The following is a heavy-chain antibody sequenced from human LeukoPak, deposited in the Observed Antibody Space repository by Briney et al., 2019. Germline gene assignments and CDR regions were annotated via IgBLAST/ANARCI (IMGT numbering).Heavy chain of an antibody. D-gene: IGHD6-19*01. CDR1: GGSFSGYY. CDR3: ARLSSGYYGGNFDY. CDR2: INHSGST. Sequence: SSETLSLTCAVYGGSFSGYYWSWIRQPPGKGLEWIGEINHSGSTNYNPSLKSRVTISVDTSKNQFSLKLSSVTAADTAVYYCARLSSGYYGGNFDYWGQGTLVTVSS. V-gene: IGHV4-34*01. J-gene: IGHJ4*02.